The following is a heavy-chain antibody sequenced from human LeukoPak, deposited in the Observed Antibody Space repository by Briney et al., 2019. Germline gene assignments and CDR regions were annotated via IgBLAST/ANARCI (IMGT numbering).Heavy chain of an antibody. V-gene: IGHV4-4*07. Sequence: SETLSLTCTVSGGSIGSYYWSWIRQPAGKGLEWIGRSYITGSTNYNPSLKSRVTMSLDTSKNQLSLNLSSVTAADTAVYYCARSGGSGFQLDSWGQGTLVTVSS. CDR1: GGSIGSYY. J-gene: IGHJ4*02. CDR3: ARSGGSGFQLDS. CDR2: SYITGST. D-gene: IGHD1-26*01.